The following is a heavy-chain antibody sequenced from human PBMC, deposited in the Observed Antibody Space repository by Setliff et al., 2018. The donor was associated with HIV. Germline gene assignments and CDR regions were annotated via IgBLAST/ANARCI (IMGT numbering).Heavy chain of an antibody. V-gene: IGHV4-59*11. D-gene: IGHD6-13*01. CDR1: YGSISGHY. CDR3: ARLPDINSWPFDY. Sequence: SETLSLTCTVSYGSISGHYWTWIRRPPGKGLEWIGYIHHSGGTQYNTSLMSRLTMSVDSSKNQFSLSLSSVTAADTAVYYCARLPDINSWPFDYWARGTLVTVSS. CDR2: IHHSGGT. J-gene: IGHJ4*02.